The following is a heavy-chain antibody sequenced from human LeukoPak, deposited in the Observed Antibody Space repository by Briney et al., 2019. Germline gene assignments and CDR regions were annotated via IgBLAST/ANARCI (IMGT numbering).Heavy chain of an antibody. CDR3: ARVGAYSSSWNDFDY. CDR2: ISAYNGNT. CDR1: GGTFSSYA. J-gene: IGHJ4*02. V-gene: IGHV1-18*01. D-gene: IGHD6-13*01. Sequence: GASVKVSCTASGGTFSSYAISWVRQAPGQGLEWMGWISAYNGNTNYAQKLQGRVTMTTDTSTSTAYMELRSLRSDDTAVYYCARVGAYSSSWNDFDYWGQGTLVTVSS.